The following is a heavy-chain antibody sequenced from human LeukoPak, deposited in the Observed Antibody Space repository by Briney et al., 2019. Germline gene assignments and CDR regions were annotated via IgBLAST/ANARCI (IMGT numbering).Heavy chain of an antibody. D-gene: IGHD6-19*01. V-gene: IGHV3-20*04. J-gene: IGHJ4*02. CDR2: INWNGGST. CDR1: GFTFDDYG. CDR3: ARVAIAVAGYYFDY. Sequence: GGYLRLSCAASGFTFDDYGMSWVRQAPGKGLEWVSGINWNGGSTGYADSVKGRFTISRDNAKNSLYLQMNSLRAEDTAVYYCARVAIAVAGYYFDYWGQGTLVTVSS.